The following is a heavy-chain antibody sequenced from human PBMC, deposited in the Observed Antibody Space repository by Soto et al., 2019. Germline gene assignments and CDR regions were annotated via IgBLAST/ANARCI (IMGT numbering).Heavy chain of an antibody. CDR3: ERNVYYRPLLGPGWFDP. CDR2: IIPIFGTA. J-gene: IGHJ5*02. V-gene: IGHV1-69*06. CDR1: GGTFSSYA. Sequence: QVQLVQSGAEVKKPGSSVKVSCKASGGTFSSYAISWVRQAPGQGLEWMGGIIPIFGTANYAQKFQGRVTITADKSTITANMELSRLRSEDTAVYYCERNVYYRPLLGPGWFDPWCQGTLVTVSS. D-gene: IGHD1-26*01.